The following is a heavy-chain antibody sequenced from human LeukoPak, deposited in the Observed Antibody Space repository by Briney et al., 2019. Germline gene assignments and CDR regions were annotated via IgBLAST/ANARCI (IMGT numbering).Heavy chain of an antibody. V-gene: IGHV1-24*01. Sequence: ASVKVSCKVCGYTLTELSMHWVRQAPGKGLEWMGGFDPEDGETIYAQKFQGRVTMTEDTSTDTAYMELSSLRSEDTAVYYCATTVEKGGSPAAFDIWGQGTMVTVSS. J-gene: IGHJ3*02. CDR1: GYTLTELS. D-gene: IGHD1-26*01. CDR2: FDPEDGET. CDR3: ATTVEKGGSPAAFDI.